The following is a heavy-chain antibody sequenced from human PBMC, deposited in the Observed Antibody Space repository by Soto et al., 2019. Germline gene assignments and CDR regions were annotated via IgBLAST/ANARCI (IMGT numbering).Heavy chain of an antibody. D-gene: IGHD2-15*01. J-gene: IGHJ3*02. V-gene: IGHV3-53*04. CDR1: GFTVSSNY. Sequence: EVQLVESGGGLVQPGGSLRLSCAASGFTVSSNYMRCVRHAPGKGLECVAVIYSGGSTYYADYVKGRFTISRHNSKNTLFLQMNSLRAEDPAVYDCARVEGYCSGGSCSYAFEIWGQGTMVTVSS. CDR3: ARVEGYCSGGSCSYAFEI. CDR2: IYSGGST.